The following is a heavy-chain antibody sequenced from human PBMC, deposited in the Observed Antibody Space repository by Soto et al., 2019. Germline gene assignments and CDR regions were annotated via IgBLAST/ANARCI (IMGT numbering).Heavy chain of an antibody. D-gene: IGHD1-26*01. CDR2: IYSDGSA. CDR1: GYTVSSNY. V-gene: IGHV3-53*02. Sequence: EVQLVETGGGLIQPGGSLRLSCAASGYTVSSNYMSWVRQAPGKGLEWVSIIYSDGSAYYEDSVKGRFTISRDNSKNTVYLQMNNVRAEDTAVYHCARGGSYPMNYYGMFVWGQGTTVTVSS. CDR3: ARGGSYPMNYYGMFV. J-gene: IGHJ6*02.